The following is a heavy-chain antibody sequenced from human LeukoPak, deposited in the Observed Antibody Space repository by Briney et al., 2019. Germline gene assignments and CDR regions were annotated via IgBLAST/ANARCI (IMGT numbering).Heavy chain of an antibody. D-gene: IGHD1-26*01. CDR2: IHYTGST. CDR3: ARTGYGRDYYGMDV. CDR1: GGSTSGSY. V-gene: IGHV4-59*01. Sequence: SETLSLTCSVSGGSTSGSYWSWVRQPPGKGLQWIGYIHYTGSTDYNPSLKSRVTISIDRPKNQVSLRVTSVTAADTAVYYCARTGYGRDYYGMDVWGQGTTVTVSS. J-gene: IGHJ6*02.